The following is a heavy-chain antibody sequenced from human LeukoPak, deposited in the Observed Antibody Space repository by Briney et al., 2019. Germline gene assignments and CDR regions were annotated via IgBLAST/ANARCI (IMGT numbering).Heavy chain of an antibody. Sequence: GGSLRLSCAASGFTFSSYGMHWVRQAPGKGLEWVAVIWYDGSNKYYADSVKGRFTISRDNSKNTLYLQMNSLRAEDTAVYYCAKDPEVGIVATNFDYWGQGTLVTVSS. D-gene: IGHD5-12*01. V-gene: IGHV3-30*02. CDR3: AKDPEVGIVATNFDY. CDR2: IWYDGSNK. J-gene: IGHJ4*02. CDR1: GFTFSSYG.